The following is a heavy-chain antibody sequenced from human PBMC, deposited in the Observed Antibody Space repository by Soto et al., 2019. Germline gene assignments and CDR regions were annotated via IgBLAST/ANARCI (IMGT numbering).Heavy chain of an antibody. J-gene: IGHJ6*02. D-gene: IGHD6-19*01. CDR3: ARDLFSSGWDGGDYYGMDV. CDR1: GYTFTDYY. Sequence: SVKVSCKTSGYTFTDYYMHWVRHAPGQGLEWMGGIIPIFGTANYAQKFQGRVTITADKSTSTAYMELSSLRSEDTAVYYCARDLFSSGWDGGDYYGMDVWGQGTTVTVSS. V-gene: IGHV1-69*06. CDR2: IIPIFGTA.